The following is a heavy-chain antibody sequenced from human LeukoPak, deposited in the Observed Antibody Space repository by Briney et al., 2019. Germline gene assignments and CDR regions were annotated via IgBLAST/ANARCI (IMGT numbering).Heavy chain of an antibody. J-gene: IGHJ6*03. CDR3: AREGGYYNWNDGYYYYYMDV. CDR1: GYTFTSYD. Sequence: ASVKVSCKASGYTFTSYDINWVRQATGRGLEWMGWMNPNSGNTGYAQKFQGRVTMTRNTSISTAYMELSSLRSEDTAVYYCAREGGYYNWNDGYYYYYMDVWGKGTTVTISS. D-gene: IGHD1-1*01. CDR2: MNPNSGNT. V-gene: IGHV1-8*01.